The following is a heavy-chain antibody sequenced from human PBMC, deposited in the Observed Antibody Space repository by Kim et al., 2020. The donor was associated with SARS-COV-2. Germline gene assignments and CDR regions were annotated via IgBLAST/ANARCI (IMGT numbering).Heavy chain of an antibody. D-gene: IGHD1-1*01. J-gene: IGHJ4*02. V-gene: IGHV4-34*01. CDR2: GST. CDR3: ARGRNGFDY. Sequence: GSTNYNPSLKSRVTISVDTSKNQCSLKLSSVTAADTAVYYCARGRNGFDYWGQGTLVTVSS.